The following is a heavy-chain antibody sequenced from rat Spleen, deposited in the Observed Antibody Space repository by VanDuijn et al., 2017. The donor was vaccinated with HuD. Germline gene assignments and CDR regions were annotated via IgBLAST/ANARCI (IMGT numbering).Heavy chain of an antibody. CDR2: ISYDGSSN. D-gene: IGHD1-10*01. Sequence: EVQLVESGGGLVQPGRSLKLSCAASGFTFSDYNMAWVRQAPKKGLEWVATISYDGSSNYYRDSVKGRFTISRDNAKSTLYLQMDSLRSEDTATYYCARQPQQLGYVMDAWGQGASVTVSS. CDR3: ARQPQQLGYVMDA. CDR1: GFTFSDYN. J-gene: IGHJ4*01. V-gene: IGHV5-7*01.